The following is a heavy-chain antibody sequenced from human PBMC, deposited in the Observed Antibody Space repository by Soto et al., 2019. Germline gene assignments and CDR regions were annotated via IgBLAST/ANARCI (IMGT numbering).Heavy chain of an antibody. J-gene: IGHJ3*02. CDR1: GFIFSSYD. Sequence: QVQLVESGGGVVQPGRSLRLSCAASGFIFSSYDMHWVRQAPGKGLEWVAFISYDGSNKYYADSVKGRFTISRDNSKNPLYLQMNSLRAEDTAVYYCAKDLTSVAYDAFDIWGQGTMVTVSS. V-gene: IGHV3-30*18. CDR2: ISYDGSNK. CDR3: AKDLTSVAYDAFDI. D-gene: IGHD3-16*01.